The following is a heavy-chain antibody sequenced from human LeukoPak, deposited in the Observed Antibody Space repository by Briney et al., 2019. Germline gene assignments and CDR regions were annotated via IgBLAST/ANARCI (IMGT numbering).Heavy chain of an antibody. CDR3: ARERILGKRLWFDP. J-gene: IGHJ5*02. Sequence: GASVKVSCKASGYTFTSYYMHWVRQAPGQGLEWMGWINPNSGGTNYAQKFQGRVTMTRDTSISTAYMELSRLRSDDTAVYYCARERILGKRLWFDPWGQGTLVTVSS. CDR2: INPNSGGT. V-gene: IGHV1-2*02. D-gene: IGHD7-27*01. CDR1: GYTFTSYY.